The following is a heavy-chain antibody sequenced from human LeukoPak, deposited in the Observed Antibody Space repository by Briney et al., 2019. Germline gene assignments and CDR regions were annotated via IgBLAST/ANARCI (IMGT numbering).Heavy chain of an antibody. CDR2: IIPIFGTA. CDR1: GGTFSSYA. J-gene: IGHJ5*02. Sequence: SVKVSCKASGGTFSSYAISWVRQAPGQGLEWMGGIIPIFGTANYAQKFQGRVRITTDESTSTAYMELNSLRSEDTAVYYCAREEGYCSSTSCHGSWGQGTLVTVSS. CDR3: AREEGYCSSTSCHGS. V-gene: IGHV1-69*05. D-gene: IGHD2-2*01.